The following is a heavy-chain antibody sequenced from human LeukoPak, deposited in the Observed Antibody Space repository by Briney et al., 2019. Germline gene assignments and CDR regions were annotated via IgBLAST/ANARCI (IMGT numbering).Heavy chain of an antibody. Sequence: SETLSLTCTVSGASITDTSHFWAWIRQPPGQGLEWIGRVYYSGTTSYNPSLQSRVSISVDTSKKQFSLRLSSVTAADTAVYYCARQDFYGSGSYYMDVWGKGTTVTVSS. V-gene: IGHV4-39*01. D-gene: IGHD3-10*01. J-gene: IGHJ6*03. CDR1: GASITDTSHF. CDR3: ARQDFYGSGSYYMDV. CDR2: VYYSGTT.